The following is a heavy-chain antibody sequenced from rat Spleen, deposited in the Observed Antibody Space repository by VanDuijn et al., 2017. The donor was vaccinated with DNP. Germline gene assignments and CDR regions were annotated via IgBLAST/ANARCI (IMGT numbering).Heavy chain of an antibody. CDR3: ARQGSYPGVFDY. J-gene: IGHJ2*01. V-gene: IGHV4-2*01. CDR2: INKESGTI. D-gene: IGHD1-4*01. Sequence: EVKLDESGGGLVQPGKSLKLSCAASGFNFNDNWMGWVRQAPGKGLEWIGEINKESGTIIYSPSLKDKFAISRDNAQNTLYLQMNKLGSEDTATYYCARQGSYPGVFDYWGQGVMVTVSS. CDR1: GFNFNDNW.